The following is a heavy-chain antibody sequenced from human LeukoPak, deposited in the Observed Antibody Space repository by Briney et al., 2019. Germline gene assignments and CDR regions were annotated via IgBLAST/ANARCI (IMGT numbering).Heavy chain of an antibody. J-gene: IGHJ6*04. V-gene: IGHV4-39*01. CDR3: ARHCSSTSCYLIVDV. Sequence: SETLSLTCTVSGGSISSSSYYWGWIRQPPGKGLEWIGSIYYSGSTYYNPSLKSRVTISVDTSKNQFSLKLSSVTAADTAVYYCARHCSSTSCYLIVDVWGKGTTVTVSS. CDR1: GGSISSSSYY. D-gene: IGHD2-2*01. CDR2: IYYSGST.